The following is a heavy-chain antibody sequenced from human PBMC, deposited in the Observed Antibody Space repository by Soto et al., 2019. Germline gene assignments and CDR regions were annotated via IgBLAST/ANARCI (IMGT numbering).Heavy chain of an antibody. J-gene: IGHJ6*02. CDR2: ISANNGNA. V-gene: IGHV1-18*01. CDR3: ARDREGYSYGYYYYYGMDV. Sequence: ASVKVSCKAPGYTFTSYCISWVRQAPVQGLEWMGGISANNGNANYAQKFQGRVTITADESTSTAYMELSSLRSEDTAVYYCARDREGYSYGYYYYYGMDVWGQGTTVTVSS. D-gene: IGHD5-18*01. CDR1: GYTFTSYC.